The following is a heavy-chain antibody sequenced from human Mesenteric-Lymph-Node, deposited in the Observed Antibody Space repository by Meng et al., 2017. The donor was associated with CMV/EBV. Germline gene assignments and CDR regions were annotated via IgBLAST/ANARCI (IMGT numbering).Heavy chain of an antibody. CDR1: GGSFSDYY. D-gene: IGHD1-7*01. J-gene: IGHJ4*02. V-gene: IGHV4-34*01. Sequence: GSLRLSCAVYGGSFSDYYWSWIRQPPGKGLEWIGEINHSGSTNYNPSLKSRVTLSEDPSKNQFSLKLSSVTAADTAVYYCTSLSSAGTTDWGQGTLVTVSS. CDR2: INHSGST. CDR3: TSLSSAGTTD.